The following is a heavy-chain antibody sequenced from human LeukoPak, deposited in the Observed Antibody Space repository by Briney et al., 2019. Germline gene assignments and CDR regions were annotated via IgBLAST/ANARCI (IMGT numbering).Heavy chain of an antibody. CDR3: ARRTWFGELLNAFDI. J-gene: IGHJ3*02. CDR2: IIPIFGTA. D-gene: IGHD3-10*01. Sequence: SVKVSCKASGYTFTSYYMHWVRQAPGQGLEWMGGIIPIFGTANYAQKFQGRVTITADESTSTAYMELSSLRSEDTAVYYCARRTWFGELLNAFDIWGQGTMVTVSS. CDR1: GYTFTSYY. V-gene: IGHV1-69*13.